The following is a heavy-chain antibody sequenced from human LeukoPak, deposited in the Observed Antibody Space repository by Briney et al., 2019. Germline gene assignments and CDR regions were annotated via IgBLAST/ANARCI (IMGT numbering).Heavy chain of an antibody. J-gene: IGHJ5*01. CDR1: GFTFSSYA. CDR3: AKAGIQLWFDY. V-gene: IGHV3-23*01. Sequence: GGSLRLSCAASGFTFSSYAMSWVRQAPGKGLEWVSAISGSGGSTYYADSVKGRFKLSRDNSKNTLYLQMNSLRAEETAVYYCAKAGIQLWFDYWGQGTLVTVSS. D-gene: IGHD5-18*01. CDR2: ISGSGGST.